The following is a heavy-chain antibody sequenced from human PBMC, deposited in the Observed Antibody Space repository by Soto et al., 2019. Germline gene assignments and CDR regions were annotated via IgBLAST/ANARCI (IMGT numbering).Heavy chain of an antibody. J-gene: IGHJ4*02. Sequence: GSLRLSCAASGFTFSSYAMSWVRQAPGKGLEWVSAISGSGGSTYYADSVKGRFTISRDNSKNTLYLQMNSLRAEDTAVYYCASTPYYRDYIWGSYRSPLDYWGQGTLVTVSS. CDR1: GFTFSSYA. V-gene: IGHV3-23*01. CDR2: ISGSGGST. D-gene: IGHD3-16*02. CDR3: ASTPYYRDYIWGSYRSPLDY.